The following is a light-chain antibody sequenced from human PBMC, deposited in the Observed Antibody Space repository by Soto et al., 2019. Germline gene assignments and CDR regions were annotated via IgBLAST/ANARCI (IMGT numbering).Light chain of an antibody. Sequence: QSVLTQPASVSGSPGQSITIPCTGASSDLGNYDYVSWYQQHPVKAPKRIIYEVTNRPSGVSSRFSGSKSGNTASLTISGLQADDEADYYCGSYTTTSYVFGSGTKVTVL. CDR2: EVT. V-gene: IGLV2-14*01. J-gene: IGLJ1*01. CDR1: SSDLGNYDY. CDR3: GSYTTTSYV.